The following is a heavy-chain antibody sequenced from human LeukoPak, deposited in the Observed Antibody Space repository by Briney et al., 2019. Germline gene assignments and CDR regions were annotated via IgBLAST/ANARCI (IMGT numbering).Heavy chain of an antibody. CDR2: IYHSGST. V-gene: IGHV4-38-2*02. J-gene: IGHJ4*02. CDR3: ARITFGGVTAY. D-gene: IGHD3-16*01. CDR1: GYSISSGYY. Sequence: PSETLSLTCTVSGYSISSGYYWGWIRQPPGKGLEWIGSIYHSGSTYYNPSLKSRVTISVDTSKNQFSLKLSSVTAAETAVYYCARITFGGVTAYWGQGTLVTVSS.